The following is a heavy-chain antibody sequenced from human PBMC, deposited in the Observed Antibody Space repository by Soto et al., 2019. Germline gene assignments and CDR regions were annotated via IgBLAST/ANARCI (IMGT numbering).Heavy chain of an antibody. Sequence: EVQLLESGGGLVQPGGSLRLSCAASGFTFSSYAMSWVRQAPGKGLAWVSGISVSGGSTYYADSVKGRFTISRDNSKNTLYLQMNSLRAEDTAVYYCASNTRYDPPVYWGQGTLVTVSS. J-gene: IGHJ4*02. CDR1: GFTFSSYA. D-gene: IGHD3-16*01. V-gene: IGHV3-23*01. CDR3: ASNTRYDPPVY. CDR2: ISVSGGST.